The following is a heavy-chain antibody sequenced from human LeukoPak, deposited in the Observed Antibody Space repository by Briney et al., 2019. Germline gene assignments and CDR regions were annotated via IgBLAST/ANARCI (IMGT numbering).Heavy chain of an antibody. CDR2: IYSGGST. CDR3: AKDSPPHSSGWYGHFDY. J-gene: IGHJ4*02. V-gene: IGHV3-53*05. Sequence: GGSLRLSCAVSGFTVGNNYMTWVRQAPGKGLEWVSLIYSGGSTYYADSVKGRFTISRDNSKNSLYLQMNSLRTEDTALYYCAKDSPPHSSGWYGHFDYWGQGTLVTVSS. CDR1: GFTVGNNY. D-gene: IGHD6-19*01.